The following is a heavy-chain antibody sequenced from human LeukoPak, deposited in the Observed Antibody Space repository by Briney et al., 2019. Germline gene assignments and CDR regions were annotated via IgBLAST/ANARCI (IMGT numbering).Heavy chain of an antibody. V-gene: IGHV1-69*13. Sequence: SVKVSCKASGGTFSSYAISWVRQAPGQGLEWMGGIIPIFGTANYAQKFQGRVTITADESTSTAYMELSSLRSEDTAVYYCARDYYDSSGFLNYWGQGTLVTVSS. CDR2: IIPIFGTA. CDR1: GGTFSSYA. CDR3: ARDYYDSSGFLNY. J-gene: IGHJ4*02. D-gene: IGHD3-22*01.